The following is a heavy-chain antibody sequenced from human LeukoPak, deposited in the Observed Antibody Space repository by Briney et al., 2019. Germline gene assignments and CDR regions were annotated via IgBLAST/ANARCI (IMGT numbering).Heavy chain of an antibody. CDR2: IYYSGST. Sequence: SETLSLTCTVSGGSISSGGYYWSWIRQHPGKGLEWIGCIYYSGSTYYNLSLKSRVTISVDTSKNQFSLKLSSVTAADTAVYYCARSPRRTLNWFDPWGQGTLVTVSS. CDR1: GGSISSGGYY. J-gene: IGHJ5*02. V-gene: IGHV4-31*03. CDR3: ARSPRRTLNWFDP.